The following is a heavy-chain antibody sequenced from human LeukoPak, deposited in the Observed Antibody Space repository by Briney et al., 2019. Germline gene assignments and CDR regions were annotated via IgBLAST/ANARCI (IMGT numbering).Heavy chain of an antibody. CDR3: ARDRHSSSWYYFDY. D-gene: IGHD6-13*01. V-gene: IGHV4-61*02. J-gene: IGHJ4*02. Sequence: SQTLSLTCTVSGGSISSGSYYWSWIRQPAGKGLEWIGRIYTSGSTNYNPSLKRRVTISVDTSKNQFSLKLSSVTAADTAVYYCARDRHSSSWYYFDYWGQGTLVTVSS. CDR1: GGSISSGSYY. CDR2: IYTSGST.